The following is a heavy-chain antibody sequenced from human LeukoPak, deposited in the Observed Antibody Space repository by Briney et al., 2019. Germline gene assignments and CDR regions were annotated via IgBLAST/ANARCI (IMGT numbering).Heavy chain of an antibody. Sequence: GGSLRLSCAASGFTFNTYSVNWVRQAPGKGLEWVSSISSGSSYIFYADSMKGRFTISRDNAKTSLYLQMNSLRAEDTAVYYCARQVGVDVAFYIWGQGTKVTVAS. D-gene: IGHD1-26*01. CDR2: ISSGSSYI. CDR1: GFTFNTYS. CDR3: ARQVGVDVAFYI. J-gene: IGHJ3*02. V-gene: IGHV3-21*01.